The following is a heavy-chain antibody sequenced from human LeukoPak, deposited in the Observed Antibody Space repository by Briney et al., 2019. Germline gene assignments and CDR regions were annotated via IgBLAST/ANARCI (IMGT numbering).Heavy chain of an antibody. D-gene: IGHD5-24*01. Sequence: SETLSLTCTVSGDSISDYYWSWIRQPPGKGLEWIGEVYYSGSTHYNPSLKSRLTISVDTPKNQFSLRLRSVTAADTAMYYCARELDGDGGWFDPWGQGTLVTVSS. V-gene: IGHV4-59*01. CDR3: ARELDGDGGWFDP. CDR1: GDSISDYY. J-gene: IGHJ5*02. CDR2: VYYSGST.